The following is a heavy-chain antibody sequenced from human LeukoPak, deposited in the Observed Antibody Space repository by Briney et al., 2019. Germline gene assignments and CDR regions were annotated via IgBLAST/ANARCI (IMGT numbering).Heavy chain of an antibody. J-gene: IGHJ4*02. Sequence: GGSLRLSCAASGFTFSSYGMHWVRQAPGKGLEWVAVILYDGSNKYYADSLKGRFTISRDNSKNMLYLQMNSLRAEDTAVYYCGRDSLASFDYWGQGTLVSVSS. CDR2: ILYDGSNK. V-gene: IGHV3-33*01. CDR1: GFTFSSYG. CDR3: GRDSLASFDY.